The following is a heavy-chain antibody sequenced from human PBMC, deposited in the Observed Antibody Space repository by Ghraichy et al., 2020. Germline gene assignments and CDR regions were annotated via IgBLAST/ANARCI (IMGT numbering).Heavy chain of an antibody. J-gene: IGHJ4*02. CDR1: GFNFKPFA. V-gene: IGHV3-33*01. CDR2: IWSDENTK. Sequence: GGSRRLSCAASGFNFKPFAMHWVRQAPGKGLEWISMIWSDENTKFYADSVKGRFTISRDNSKNTLYLQMNNLRREDSALYYCARDPPGSGWSFDFWGQGTLVAVSS. CDR3: ARDPPGSGWSFDF. D-gene: IGHD6-19*01.